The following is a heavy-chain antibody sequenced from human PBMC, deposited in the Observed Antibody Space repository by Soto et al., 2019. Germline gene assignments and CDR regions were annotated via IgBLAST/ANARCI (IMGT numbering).Heavy chain of an antibody. J-gene: IGHJ4*02. V-gene: IGHV4-59*01. CDR1: GGSISSYY. Sequence: QVQLQESGPGLVKPSETLSLTCTVSGGSISSYYWSWIRQPPRKGLEWIGYIYYSGSTNYNPSLKSRVTISVDTAKNQFSLKLSSVTAADTAVYYCAGEYVDIVATIEGYFDYWGQGTLVTVSS. D-gene: IGHD5-12*01. CDR2: IYYSGST. CDR3: AGEYVDIVATIEGYFDY.